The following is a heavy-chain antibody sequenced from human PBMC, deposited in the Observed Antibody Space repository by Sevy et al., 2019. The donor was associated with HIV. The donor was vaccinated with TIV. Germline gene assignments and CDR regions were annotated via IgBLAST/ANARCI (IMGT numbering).Heavy chain of an antibody. D-gene: IGHD3-22*01. CDR1: GGTFSSYA. V-gene: IGHV1-69*13. CDR2: IIPIFGTA. Sequence: ASVKVSCKASGGTFSSYAISWVRQAPGQGLEWMGGIIPIFGTANYAQKFQGRVTITADESTSTAYMELSSLRSEDTAVYYCARDRSATMIVNPCGWDYYGMDVWGQGTTVTVSS. CDR3: ARDRSATMIVNPCGWDYYGMDV. J-gene: IGHJ6*02.